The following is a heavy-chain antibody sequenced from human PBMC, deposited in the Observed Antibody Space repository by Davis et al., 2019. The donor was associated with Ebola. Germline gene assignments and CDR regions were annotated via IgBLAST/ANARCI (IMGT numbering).Heavy chain of an antibody. CDR2: IRSNSNSYAT. CDR3: TSTYSSFDY. D-gene: IGHD2-21*01. V-gene: IGHV3-73*01. J-gene: IGHJ4*02. CDR1: GFTFSGSA. Sequence: GGSLRLSCAASGFTFSGSAMHWVRQASGNVLHWFCRIRSNSNSYATAYAASVKGRFTISRDDSKNTAYLQMNSLKTEDTAVYYCTSTYSSFDYWGQGTLVTVSS.